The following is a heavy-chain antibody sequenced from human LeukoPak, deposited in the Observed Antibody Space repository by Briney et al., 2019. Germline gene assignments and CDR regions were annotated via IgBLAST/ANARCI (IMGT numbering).Heavy chain of an antibody. V-gene: IGHV4-34*01. J-gene: IGHJ4*02. Sequence: SETLSLTCAVYGGSFSGYYWSWIRQPPGKGLEWIGSIYYSGSTYYNPSLKSRLTIFADTSKSQFSLKLSSVTAADTAVYYCARHHDSRGPDYWGQGTLVTVSS. CDR1: GGSFSGYY. CDR3: ARHHDSRGPDY. CDR2: IYYSGST. D-gene: IGHD3-22*01.